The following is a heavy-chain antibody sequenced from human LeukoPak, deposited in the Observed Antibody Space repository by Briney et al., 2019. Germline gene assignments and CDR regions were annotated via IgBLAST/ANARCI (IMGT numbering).Heavy chain of an antibody. D-gene: IGHD3-10*01. CDR1: GYTFTGYY. Sequence: GASVKVSCKASGYTFTGYYMHWVRQAPGQGLEWMGWINPNSGGTNYAQKLQGRVTMTTDTSTSTAYMELRSLRSDDTAVYYCARDSVSMVRGVIIIKNWFDPWGQGTLVTVSS. J-gene: IGHJ5*02. V-gene: IGHV1-2*02. CDR3: ARDSVSMVRGVIIIKNWFDP. CDR2: INPNSGGT.